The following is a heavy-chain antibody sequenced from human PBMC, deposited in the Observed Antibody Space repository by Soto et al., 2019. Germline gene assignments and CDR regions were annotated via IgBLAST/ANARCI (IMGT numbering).Heavy chain of an antibody. CDR1: SGSFSGYY. J-gene: IGHJ4*02. V-gene: IGHV4-34*01. Sequence: SETLSLTCSIYSGSFSGYYWSWIRQPPGKGLEWIGEISQSGNTNYSPSLKSRVSISIDTSKRQFSLNLASVSAADTAVYYCARAPKVSGSSQTRPDFWGQGTLVTVSS. D-gene: IGHD6-6*01. CDR3: ARAPKVSGSSQTRPDF. CDR2: ISQSGNT.